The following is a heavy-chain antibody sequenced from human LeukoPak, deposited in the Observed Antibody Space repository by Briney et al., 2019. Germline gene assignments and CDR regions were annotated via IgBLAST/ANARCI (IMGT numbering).Heavy chain of an antibody. V-gene: IGHV3-21*01. Sequence: TGGSLRLSCAASGLTFSSFNMNWVRQAPGKGLEWVSSITSSSSFIYYGDSVKGRFTISRDNAKNSLFLQMNSLRAEDTAVYYCARASWYSSGWYEDSPFDYWGQGTLVTVSS. D-gene: IGHD6-19*01. CDR1: GLTFSSFN. J-gene: IGHJ4*02. CDR2: ITSSSSFI. CDR3: ARASWYSSGWYEDSPFDY.